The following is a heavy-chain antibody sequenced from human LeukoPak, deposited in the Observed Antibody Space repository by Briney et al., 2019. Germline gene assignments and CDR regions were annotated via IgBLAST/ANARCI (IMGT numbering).Heavy chain of an antibody. CDR2: ISYNGRLK. J-gene: IGHJ4*02. D-gene: IGHD3-22*01. CDR3: AKDNAWYFDSSGYLDY. Sequence: GRSLRLSCAASGFTFSTYSMHWVRQAPGKGLEWVAVISYNGRLKYYADSVKGRFTISRDNSKNTLYLQMNSLRAEDTAVYYCAKDNAWYFDSSGYLDYWGQGTLVTVSS. V-gene: IGHV3-30*04. CDR1: GFTFSTYS.